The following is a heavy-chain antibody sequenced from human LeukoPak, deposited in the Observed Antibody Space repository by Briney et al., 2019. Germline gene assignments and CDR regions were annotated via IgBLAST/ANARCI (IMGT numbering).Heavy chain of an antibody. CDR3: ARVFGYSSGWYRGNAFDI. J-gene: IGHJ3*02. CDR1: GGSISSYY. Sequence: SETLSLTCSVSGGSISSYYWSWIRQPPGKGLEWIGYIYYSGSTNYNPSLKSRVTISVDTSKNQFSLKLSSVTAADTAVYYCARVFGYSSGWYRGNAFDIWGQGTMVTVSS. V-gene: IGHV4-59*01. CDR2: IYYSGST. D-gene: IGHD6-19*01.